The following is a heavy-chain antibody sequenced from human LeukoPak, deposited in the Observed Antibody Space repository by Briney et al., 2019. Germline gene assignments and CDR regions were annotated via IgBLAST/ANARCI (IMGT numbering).Heavy chain of an antibody. CDR3: ATWNWNDYYFDY. CDR2: ISATGGTT. CDR1: GFTFSSYS. D-gene: IGHD1-1*01. J-gene: IGHJ4*02. Sequence: PGGSLRLSCAASGFTFSSYSMNWVRQAPGKGLEWVSGISATGGTTYYAESVKGRFTVSRDNSKNTLYLQMNSLRAEDTATYYCATWNWNDYYFDYWGQGTLVTVSS. V-gene: IGHV3-23*01.